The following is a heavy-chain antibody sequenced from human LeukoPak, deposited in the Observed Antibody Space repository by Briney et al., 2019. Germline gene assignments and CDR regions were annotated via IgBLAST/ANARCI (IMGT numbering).Heavy chain of an antibody. Sequence: ASVKVSCKASGYTFTSYDISWVRQATGQGLEWMGWMNPNSGNTGYAQKFQGRVTMTRDTSTSTVYMELSSLRSEDTAVYYCARDRRVGASRGYFDYWGQGTLVTVSS. CDR1: GYTFTSYD. CDR2: MNPNSGNT. D-gene: IGHD1-26*01. V-gene: IGHV1-8*01. J-gene: IGHJ4*02. CDR3: ARDRRVGASRGYFDY.